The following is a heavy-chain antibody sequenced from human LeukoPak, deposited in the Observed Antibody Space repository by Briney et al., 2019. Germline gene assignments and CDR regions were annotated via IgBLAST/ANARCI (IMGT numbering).Heavy chain of an antibody. V-gene: IGHV4-31*03. J-gene: IGHJ3*01. CDR2: IYYSGST. CDR3: ARISCSSTSCPRRDALDV. CDR1: GGSISSGGYY. D-gene: IGHD2-2*01. Sequence: SQTLSLTCTVSGGSISSGGYYWSWIRQHPGKGLEWIGYIYYSGSTNYNPSLKSRVTISVDTSKNQFSLNLSSVTTADTAVYYCARISCSSTSCPRRDALDVWGQGTMVTVSS.